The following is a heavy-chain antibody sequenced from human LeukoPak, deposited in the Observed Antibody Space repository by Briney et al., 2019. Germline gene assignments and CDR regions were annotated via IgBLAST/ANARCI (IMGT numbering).Heavy chain of an antibody. CDR1: GFTFNSYW. V-gene: IGHV3-7*03. D-gene: IGHD4-17*01. CDR2: IKEDGSVT. Sequence: GGSLRLSCAASGFTFNSYWRSWVRQAPGKGLEWVATIKEDGSVTFYVDSVMGRFSISTDNSKNSLYLQMNSLRAEDTAVYYCARYPRCFDYWGQGSLVTVSS. CDR3: ARYPRCFDY. J-gene: IGHJ4*02.